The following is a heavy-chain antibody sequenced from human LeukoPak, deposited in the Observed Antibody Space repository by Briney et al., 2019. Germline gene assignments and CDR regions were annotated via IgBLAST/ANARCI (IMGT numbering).Heavy chain of an antibody. D-gene: IGHD3-16*02. Sequence: SVKVSCKASGYTFTSYGISWVRQAPGQGLEWMGGIIPIFGTANYAQKFQGRVTITADESTSTAYMELSSLRSEDTAVYYCARCDYVWGSYRNFDYWGQGTLVTVSS. CDR2: IIPIFGTA. CDR1: GYTFTSYG. CDR3: ARCDYVWGSYRNFDY. V-gene: IGHV1-69*13. J-gene: IGHJ4*02.